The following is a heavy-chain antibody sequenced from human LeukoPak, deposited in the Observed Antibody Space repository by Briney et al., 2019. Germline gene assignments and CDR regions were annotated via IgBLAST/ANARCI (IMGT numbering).Heavy chain of an antibody. V-gene: IGHV3-48*04. D-gene: IGHD1-26*01. Sequence: GGSLRLSCAASGFTFSSYSMNWVRQAPGKGLEWVSYISSSSSTIYYADSVKGRFTISRDNAKNSLYLQMNSLRAEDTAVYYCAKDRWELRGYFDYWGQGTLVTVSS. CDR2: ISSSSSTI. J-gene: IGHJ4*02. CDR3: AKDRWELRGYFDY. CDR1: GFTFSSYS.